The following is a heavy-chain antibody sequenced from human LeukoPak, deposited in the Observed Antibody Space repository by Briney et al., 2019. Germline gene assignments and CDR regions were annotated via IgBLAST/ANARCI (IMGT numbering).Heavy chain of an antibody. J-gene: IGHJ4*02. D-gene: IGHD2-2*01. CDR2: ISAYNGNT. CDR3: ARDQGFSKDIVVVPAAH. CDR1: GYTFTSYG. V-gene: IGHV1-18*01. Sequence: ASVKVSCKASGYTFTSYGISWVRQAPGQGLEWMGWISAYNGNTNYEQKLQGRVTMTTDTSTSTAYMELRSLRSDDTAVYYCARDQGFSKDIVVVPAAHWGQGTLVTVSS.